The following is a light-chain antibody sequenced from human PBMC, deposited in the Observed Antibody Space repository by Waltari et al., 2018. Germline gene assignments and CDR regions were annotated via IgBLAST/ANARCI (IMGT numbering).Light chain of an antibody. CDR3: QVWDNSNGV. CDR2: RDD. Sequence: SYELTQPVSVSVAQGQTAKITCGGDNIGMKNVHWYQHRPGQAPCLVLYRDDNRPPGSPDRFSGSNSGNTATLTISGAQAGDEAAYYCQVWDNSNGVFGGGT. CDR1: NIGMKN. V-gene: IGLV3-9*01. J-gene: IGLJ3*02.